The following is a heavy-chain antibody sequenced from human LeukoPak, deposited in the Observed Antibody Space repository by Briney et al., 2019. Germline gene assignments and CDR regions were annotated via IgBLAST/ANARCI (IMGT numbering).Heavy chain of an antibody. CDR3: ARATVTTKGPFDY. Sequence: SVKVSCKASGGTFSSYAISWVRQAPGQGLEWMGGIIPIFGTANYSQKFQGRVTITADESTSTAYMELSSLRSEDTAVYYCARATVTTKGPFDYWGQGTLVTVSS. CDR1: GGTFSSYA. V-gene: IGHV1-69*13. D-gene: IGHD4-11*01. CDR2: IIPIFGTA. J-gene: IGHJ4*02.